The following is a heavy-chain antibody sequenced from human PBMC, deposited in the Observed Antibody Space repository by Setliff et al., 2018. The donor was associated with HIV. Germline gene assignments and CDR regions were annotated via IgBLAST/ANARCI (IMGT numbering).Heavy chain of an antibody. CDR3: ARGGYSYGFGRHRAYFQY. J-gene: IGHJ1*01. D-gene: IGHD5-18*01. Sequence: PSETLSLTCAVYGGSFSGYYWSWIRQPPGKGLEWIGEINHSGSTNYNPSLKSRATMSVDTSKNQFSLKLSSVTAADTAVFYCARGGYSYGFGRHRAYFQYWGQGTQVTVSS. CDR1: GGSFSGYY. V-gene: IGHV4-34*01. CDR2: INHSGST.